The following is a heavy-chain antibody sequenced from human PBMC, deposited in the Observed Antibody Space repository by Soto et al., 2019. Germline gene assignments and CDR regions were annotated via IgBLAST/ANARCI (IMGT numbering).Heavy chain of an antibody. CDR3: ARDPTYYYDRGAFDI. D-gene: IGHD3-22*01. CDR2: IIPIFGAA. J-gene: IGHJ3*02. CDR1: GGTFSSYA. V-gene: IGHV1-69*13. Sequence: ASVKVSCKASGGTFSSYAISRVRQAPGQGLEWMGGIIPIFGAANYAQKFQGRVTITADESTSTAYMELSSLRSEDTAVYYCARDPTYYYDRGAFDIWGQGTMVTVSS.